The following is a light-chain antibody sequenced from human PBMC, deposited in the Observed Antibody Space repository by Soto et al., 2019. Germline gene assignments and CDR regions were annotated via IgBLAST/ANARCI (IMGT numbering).Light chain of an antibody. CDR2: DVT. J-gene: IGLJ1*01. CDR3: SSYLSSRTYV. CDR1: SSDVGAYNY. Sequence: QSALTQPASVSGSPGQSITVSCTGSSSDVGAYNYVSWYQQHPGKAPKLIIYDVTNRPSGISTRFSGAKSGTTASLTISGLQAEDESDYYCSSYLSSRTYVFGTGTKLTVL. V-gene: IGLV2-14*03.